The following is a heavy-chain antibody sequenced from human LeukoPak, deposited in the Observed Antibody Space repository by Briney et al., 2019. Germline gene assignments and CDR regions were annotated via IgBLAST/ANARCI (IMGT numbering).Heavy chain of an antibody. CDR2: INHSGST. CDR1: GGSFSGYY. V-gene: IGHV4-34*01. CDR3: ARGGYCSSTSCFAPSLYNWFDP. Sequence: PSETLSLTCAVYGGSFSGYYWSWIRQPPGKGLEWIGEINHSGSTNYNPSPKSRVTISVDTSKNQFSLKLSSVTAADTAVYYCARGGYCSSTSCFAPSLYNWFDPWGQGTLVTVSS. J-gene: IGHJ5*02. D-gene: IGHD2-2*01.